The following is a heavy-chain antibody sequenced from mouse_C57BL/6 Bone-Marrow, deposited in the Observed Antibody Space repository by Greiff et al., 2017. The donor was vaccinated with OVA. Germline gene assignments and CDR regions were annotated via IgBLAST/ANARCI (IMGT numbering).Heavy chain of an antibody. V-gene: IGHV1-42*01. CDR2: INPSTGGT. CDR3: ARNDGYYVAWFAY. CDR1: GYSFTGYY. J-gene: IGHJ3*01. Sequence: EVHLVESGPELVKPGASVKISCKASGYSFTGYYMNWVKQSPEKSLEWIGEINPSTGGTTYNQKFKAKATLTVDKSSSTAYMQLKSLTSEDSAVYYCARNDGYYVAWFAYWGQGTLVTVSA. D-gene: IGHD2-3*01.